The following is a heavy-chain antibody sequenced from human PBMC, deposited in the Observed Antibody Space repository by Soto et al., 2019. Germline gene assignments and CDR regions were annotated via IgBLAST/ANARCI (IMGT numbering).Heavy chain of an antibody. CDR2: TYYRSKWYN. D-gene: IGHD6-13*01. V-gene: IGHV6-1*01. J-gene: IGHJ5*02. CDR1: GDSVSSNSAA. CDR3: AREGSLTSEQQLPQEGWFDP. Sequence: SETLSLTCAISGDSVSSNSAAWNWIRQSPSRGLEWLGRTYYRSKWYNDYAVSVKSRITINPDTSKNQFSLQLNSVTPEDTAVYYCAREGSLTSEQQLPQEGWFDPWGQGTLVT.